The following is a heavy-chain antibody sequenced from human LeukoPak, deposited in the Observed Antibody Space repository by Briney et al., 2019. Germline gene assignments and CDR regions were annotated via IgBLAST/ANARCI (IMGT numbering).Heavy chain of an antibody. CDR3: ARDPEVTIFGDTVGWFDP. Sequence: GGSLRLSCAASGFTFSSYSVNWVRQAPGKGLEWVSSISSSSSYIYYADSVKGRFTISRDNAKNSLYLQMNSLRAEDTAVYYCARDPEVTIFGDTVGWFDPWGQGTLVTVSS. J-gene: IGHJ5*02. CDR1: GFTFSSYS. CDR2: ISSSSSYI. V-gene: IGHV3-21*01. D-gene: IGHD3-3*01.